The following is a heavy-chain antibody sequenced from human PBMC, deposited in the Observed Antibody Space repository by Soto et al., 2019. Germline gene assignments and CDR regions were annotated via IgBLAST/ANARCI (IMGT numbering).Heavy chain of an antibody. CDR2: IIPILGIA. V-gene: IGHV1-69*02. D-gene: IGHD6-13*01. CDR1: GGTFSSYT. CDR3: ARAVGSVGIIAAQGWFDP. J-gene: IGHJ5*02. Sequence: SVKVSCKASGGTFSSYTISWVRQAPGQGLEWMGRIIPILGIANYAQKFQGRVTITADKSTSTAYMELSSLRSEDTAVYYCARAVGSVGIIAAQGWFDPWGQGTLVTVSS.